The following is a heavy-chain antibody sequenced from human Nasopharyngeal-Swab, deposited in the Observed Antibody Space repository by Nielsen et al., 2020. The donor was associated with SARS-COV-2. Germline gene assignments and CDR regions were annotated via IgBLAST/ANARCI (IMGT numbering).Heavy chain of an antibody. CDR2: ISPSGGNT. V-gene: IGHV3-23*01. CDR3: AKEGGSSWYEVDH. CDR1: GFTFSRNA. Sequence: GESLKISCAASGFTFSRNAMSWVRQAPGKGLEWVSTISPSGGNTYYADSVKGRFTISRDNSKNTLFLQMNSLRAEDTAVYYCAKEGGSSWYEVDHWGQGTLVTVSS. J-gene: IGHJ4*02. D-gene: IGHD6-13*01.